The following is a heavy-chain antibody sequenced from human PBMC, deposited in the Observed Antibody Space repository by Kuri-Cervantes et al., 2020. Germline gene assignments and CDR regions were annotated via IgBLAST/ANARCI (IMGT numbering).Heavy chain of an antibody. CDR3: ARGQYEH. J-gene: IGHJ1*01. Sequence: ADSVKGRFTISRDNAKNSLYLQMHSLRVEDTAVYFCARGQYEHWGQGTLVTVSS. D-gene: IGHD2-8*01. V-gene: IGHV3-21*01.